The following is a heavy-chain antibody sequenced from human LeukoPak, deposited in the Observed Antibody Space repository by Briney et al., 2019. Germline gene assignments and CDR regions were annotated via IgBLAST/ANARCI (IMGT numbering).Heavy chain of an antibody. D-gene: IGHD6-6*01. J-gene: IGHJ6*02. V-gene: IGHV4-34*01. Sequence: SETLSLTCAVYGGSFSGYYWSWIRQPPGKGLEWIGEINHSGSTNYNPSLKSRVTISVDTSKNQFSLKLSSVTAADTAVYYCARVGTGLVLYNYYGMDVWGQGTTVTVSS. CDR3: ARVGTGLVLYNYYGMDV. CDR1: GGSFSGYY. CDR2: INHSGST.